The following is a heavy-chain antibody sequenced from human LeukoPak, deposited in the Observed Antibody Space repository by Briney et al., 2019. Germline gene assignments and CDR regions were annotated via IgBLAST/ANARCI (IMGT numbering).Heavy chain of an antibody. D-gene: IGHD6-6*01. CDR1: GGTFSSYA. Sequence: SVKVSCKASGGTFSSYAISWVRQAPGQGLEWMGGIIPIFGTANYAQKFQGRVTITTDESTSTAYMELSSLRSEDTAVYYCARGPGGEQPVLDYYYYMDVSGKGTTVTVSS. J-gene: IGHJ6*03. CDR3: ARGPGGEQPVLDYYYYMDV. CDR2: IIPIFGTA. V-gene: IGHV1-69*05.